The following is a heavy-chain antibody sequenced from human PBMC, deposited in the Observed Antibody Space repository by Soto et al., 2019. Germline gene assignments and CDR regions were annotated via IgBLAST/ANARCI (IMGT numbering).Heavy chain of an antibody. CDR2: IIPIFGTA. CDR3: ARDRIAAAGRIWFDP. Sequence: SVKFSCKASGGTFSSYAISWVRQAPGQGLEWMGGIIPIFGTANYAQKFQGRVTITADESTSTAYMELSSLRCEDTAVYYCARDRIAAAGRIWFDPWGQGTLVTVSS. V-gene: IGHV1-69*13. J-gene: IGHJ5*02. CDR1: GGTFSSYA. D-gene: IGHD6-13*01.